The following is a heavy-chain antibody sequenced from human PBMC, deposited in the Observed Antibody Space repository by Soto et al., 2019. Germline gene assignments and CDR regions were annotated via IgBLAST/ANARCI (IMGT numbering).Heavy chain of an antibody. Sequence: GESMKISCKGSGDSFTGYWIGWVRQMTGKGLEWMGIIYPGDSDTRYSPSFQGQVTISADKSISTAYLQWSSLKASDTAMYYCARHQSVSCSGGDCFPPSFGYWGQGTLVTVSS. CDR1: GDSFTGYW. J-gene: IGHJ4*02. V-gene: IGHV5-51*01. CDR3: ARHQSVSCSGGDCFPPSFGY. CDR2: IYPGDSDT. D-gene: IGHD2-21*02.